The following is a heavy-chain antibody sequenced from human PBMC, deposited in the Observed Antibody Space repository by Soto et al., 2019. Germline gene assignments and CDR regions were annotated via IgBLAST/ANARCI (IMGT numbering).Heavy chain of an antibody. CDR2: ISYDGSNK. D-gene: IGHD6-19*01. Sequence: GSLRLSCAASGFTFSSYAMHWVRQAPGKGLEWVAVISYDGSNKYYADSVKGRFTISRDNSKNTLYLQMSSLRAEDTAVYYCAKYGYSSGWYWSGEPTNWFDPWGQGTLVTVPS. CDR1: GFTFSSYA. V-gene: IGHV3-30-3*01. J-gene: IGHJ5*02. CDR3: AKYGYSSGWYWSGEPTNWFDP.